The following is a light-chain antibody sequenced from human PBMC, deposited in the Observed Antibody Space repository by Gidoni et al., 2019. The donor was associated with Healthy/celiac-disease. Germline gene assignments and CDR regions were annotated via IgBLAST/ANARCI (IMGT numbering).Light chain of an antibody. CDR3: SSYTSSSTSYV. CDR2: EVS. CDR1: GSDVGGYNY. V-gene: IGLV2-14*01. Sequence: QSALTQPASVSGSPGQSITSSCTGTGSDVGGYNYVSWYQQHPGKAPKLMIYEVSNRPSGVSNRFSGSKSGNTASLTISGLQAEDEADYYCSSYTSSSTSYVFGTGTKVTVL. J-gene: IGLJ1*01.